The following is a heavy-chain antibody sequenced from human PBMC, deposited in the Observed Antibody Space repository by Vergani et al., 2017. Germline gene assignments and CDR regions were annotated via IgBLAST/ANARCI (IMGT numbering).Heavy chain of an antibody. CDR2: IYVSGIT. V-gene: IGHV4-61*02. Sequence: QVQLQESGPGLVKPSQTLSRTCTVSGASINNDFYYWHWIRQPSGKGLEWIGRIYVSGITDYNSALQSRVPMPVDTSKNQFYLTLTSVTAADTVVYYCARDNKQLRPRAFDLWGRGTMVTVSS. CDR1: GASINNDFYY. D-gene: IGHD4-23*01. CDR3: ARDNKQLRPRAFDL. J-gene: IGHJ3*01.